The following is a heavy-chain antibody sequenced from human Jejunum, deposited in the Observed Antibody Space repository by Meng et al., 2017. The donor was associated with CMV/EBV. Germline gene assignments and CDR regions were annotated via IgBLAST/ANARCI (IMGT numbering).Heavy chain of an antibody. Sequence: QAGGEIEKTGHSVKCSCKASGYTVTNYGSTWVRQAPGQGLEWMGWINAYNGDTNYAQTLQGRVTMTTDTSTSTAYMELRSLRSEDTAVYYCARVEVGITSGDYWGQGTLVTVSS. CDR1: GYTVTNYG. CDR3: ARVEVGITSGDY. CDR2: INAYNGDT. J-gene: IGHJ4*02. V-gene: IGHV1-18*01. D-gene: IGHD1-26*01.